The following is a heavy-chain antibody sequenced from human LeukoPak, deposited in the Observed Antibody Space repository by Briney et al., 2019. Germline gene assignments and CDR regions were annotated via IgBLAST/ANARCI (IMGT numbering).Heavy chain of an antibody. CDR1: GGSISSSSYY. J-gene: IGHJ5*02. Sequence: SETLSLTCTVSGGSISSSSYYWGWIRQPPGKGLEWIGSIYYSGSTYYNPSLKSRVTISVDTSKNQFSLKLSSVTAADTAVYYCARDRRWFDPWGQGILVTVSS. V-gene: IGHV4-39*07. CDR2: IYYSGST. CDR3: ARDRRWFDP.